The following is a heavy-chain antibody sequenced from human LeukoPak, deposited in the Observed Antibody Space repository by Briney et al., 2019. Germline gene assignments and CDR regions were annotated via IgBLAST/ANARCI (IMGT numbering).Heavy chain of an antibody. CDR3: ARDGYDYVWGSYRYDY. J-gene: IGHJ4*02. Sequence: PGGSLRLSCAASGFTFSSYWMHWVRQAPGKGLVWVSRINSDRSSTSYADSVKGRFTISRDNAKNTLYLQMNSLRAEDTAVYYCARDGYDYVWGSYRYDYWGQGTLVTVSS. CDR1: GFTFSSYW. V-gene: IGHV3-74*01. D-gene: IGHD3-16*02. CDR2: INSDRSST.